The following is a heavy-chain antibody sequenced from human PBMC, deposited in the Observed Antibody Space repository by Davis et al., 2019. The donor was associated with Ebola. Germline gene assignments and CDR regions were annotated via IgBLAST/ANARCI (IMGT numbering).Heavy chain of an antibody. CDR2: ISAYNGNT. D-gene: IGHD3-10*01. CDR1: GYTFTSYG. V-gene: IGHV1-18*01. Sequence: AASVKVSCKASGYTFTSYGISWVRQAPGQGLEWMGWISAYNGNTNYAQKLQGRVTMTTDTSTSTAYMELRSLRSEDTAVYYCAREYYYGSGSYRYYYYDGMDVWGQGTTVTVSS. J-gene: IGHJ6*02. CDR3: AREYYYGSGSYRYYYYDGMDV.